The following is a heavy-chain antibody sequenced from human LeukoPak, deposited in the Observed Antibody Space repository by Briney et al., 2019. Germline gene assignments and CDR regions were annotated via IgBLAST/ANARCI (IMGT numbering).Heavy chain of an antibody. CDR3: AREAEITRFDY. Sequence: SQTLSLTCAISGDSVSTNSVAWNWIKQSPSRGLEWLGRTSYRSKWYNDYAVSVKSRITITPDTSKNQFSLQLNSVTPEDTAVYYCAREAEITRFDYWGQGTLVTVSS. D-gene: IGHD5-24*01. CDR2: TSYRSKWYN. J-gene: IGHJ4*02. V-gene: IGHV6-1*01. CDR1: GDSVSTNSVA.